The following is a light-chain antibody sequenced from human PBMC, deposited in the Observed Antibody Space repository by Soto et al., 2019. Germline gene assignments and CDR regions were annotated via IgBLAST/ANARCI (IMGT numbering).Light chain of an antibody. CDR3: QQYNNWPTWT. CDR2: GAS. Sequence: IVMTQSPATLSVSPEEKATLSCSASQSVSSNLAWYQQKPGQAPRLPIYGASTRAPGIPARFSGSGSGTEFTLTISSLQSEDFAVYYCQQYNNWPTWTFGQGTKVDIK. CDR1: QSVSSN. V-gene: IGKV3-15*01. J-gene: IGKJ1*01.